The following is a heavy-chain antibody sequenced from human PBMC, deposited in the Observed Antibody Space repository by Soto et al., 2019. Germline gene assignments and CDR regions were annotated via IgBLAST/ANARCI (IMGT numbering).Heavy chain of an antibody. Sequence: ASVKVSCKASGYTFTGYYMHWVRQAPGQGLEWMGWINPNSGGTNYAQKFQGWVTMTRDTSISTAYMELSRLRSDDTAVYYCARGDCSSTSCYRGYPFVPWGQATLVTVSS. CDR3: ARGDCSSTSCYRGYPFVP. CDR1: GYTFTGYY. J-gene: IGHJ5*02. CDR2: INPNSGGT. V-gene: IGHV1-2*04. D-gene: IGHD2-2*01.